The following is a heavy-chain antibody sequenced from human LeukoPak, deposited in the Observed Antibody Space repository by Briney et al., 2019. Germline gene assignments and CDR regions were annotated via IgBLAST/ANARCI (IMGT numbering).Heavy chain of an antibody. CDR1: GFSFSSYS. CDR3: AELGITMIGGV. D-gene: IGHD3-10*02. V-gene: IGHV3-48*04. CDR2: ISSSSSTI. Sequence: GGSLRLSCAASGFSFSSYSLNWVRQAAGKGLEWVSYISSSSSTIYYADSVKGRFTISRDNAKNSLYLQMNSLRAEDTAVYYCAELGITMIGGVWGKGTTVTISS. J-gene: IGHJ6*04.